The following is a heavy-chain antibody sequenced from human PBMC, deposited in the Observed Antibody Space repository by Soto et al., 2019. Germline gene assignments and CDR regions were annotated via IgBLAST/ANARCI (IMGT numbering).Heavy chain of an antibody. CDR3: ARGPLTGYYELDY. J-gene: IGHJ4*02. D-gene: IGHD3-9*01. CDR2: IYYSGST. V-gene: IGHV4-59*01. Sequence: PSETLSLTCSVSGGSIRSYYWSWIRQPPGKGLEWIGYIYYSGSTNYNPSLKSRVTISVDASKNQISLKLSSVTAADTAVYYCARGPLTGYYELDYWGQGTLVTVSS. CDR1: GGSIRSYY.